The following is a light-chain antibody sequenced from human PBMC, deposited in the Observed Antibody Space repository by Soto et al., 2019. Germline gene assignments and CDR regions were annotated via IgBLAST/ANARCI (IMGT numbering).Light chain of an antibody. V-gene: IGKV1-5*01. CDR2: DAS. Sequence: DIQMTKSPSTLSASVGDRVTITCRASQSISSWLAWYQQKPGKAPKLLIYDASNLESGVSSRFSGSGSGTEFTLTISSLQPDDFATYYCQQYDSYSGYTFGQGTKLEIK. J-gene: IGKJ2*01. CDR1: QSISSW. CDR3: QQYDSYSGYT.